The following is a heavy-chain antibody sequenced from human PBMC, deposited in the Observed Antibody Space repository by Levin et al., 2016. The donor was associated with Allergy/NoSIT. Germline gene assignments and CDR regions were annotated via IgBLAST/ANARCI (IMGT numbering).Heavy chain of an antibody. V-gene: IGHV4-4*07. CDR2: IYTSGST. D-gene: IGHD3-16*01. J-gene: IGHJ5*02. CDR1: GGSFSGYY. Sequence: SETLSLTCAVYGGSFSGYYWSWIRQPAGKGLEWIGRIYTSGSTNYNPSLKSRVTMSVDTSKNQFSLKLSSVTAADTAVYYCARDSWGPFDPWGQGTLVTVSS. CDR3: ARDSWGPFDP.